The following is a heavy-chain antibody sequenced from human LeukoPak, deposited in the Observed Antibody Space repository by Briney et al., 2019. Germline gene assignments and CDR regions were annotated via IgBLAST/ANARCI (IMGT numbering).Heavy chain of an antibody. CDR2: IIPIFGTA. CDR1: GGTFSSYA. J-gene: IGHJ4*02. D-gene: IGHD3-3*01. Sequence: GASVKVSCKASGGTFSSYAISWVRQAPGQGLEWMGGIIPIFGTANYAQKFQGRVTITADESTSTAYMELSSLRSEDTAVYYCARGRGGGYYDFWSGYPIDYWGQGTLVTVSS. CDR3: ARGRGGGYYDFWSGYPIDY. V-gene: IGHV1-69*13.